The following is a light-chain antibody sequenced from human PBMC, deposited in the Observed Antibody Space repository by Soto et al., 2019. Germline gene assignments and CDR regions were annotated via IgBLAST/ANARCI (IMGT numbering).Light chain of an antibody. CDR1: QSISSY. Sequence: DIQMTQSPSSLSASVGDRVTITCRASQSISSYLNWYQQKPGKAPKLLIYAASSLQSAVPSRFSGRGSGTDFTLIISSLQPEDFATYYCQQSYSIPFTFGHGTRLEIK. CDR3: QQSYSIPFT. J-gene: IGKJ5*01. CDR2: AAS. V-gene: IGKV1-39*01.